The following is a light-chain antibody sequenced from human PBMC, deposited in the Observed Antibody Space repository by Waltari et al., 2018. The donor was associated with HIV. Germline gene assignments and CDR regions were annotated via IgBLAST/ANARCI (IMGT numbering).Light chain of an antibody. CDR1: QTVSSNY. J-gene: IGKJ3*01. Sequence: EIVLTQSPGTLSLSPGERATLSCRASQTVSSNYLDWYQQKPGQAPTPLIYGASSRATGIPDRFSGSGSGTDFTLTINRLEPEDFAVYYCQQYGSSPTFGPGTKVDIK. CDR2: GAS. CDR3: QQYGSSPT. V-gene: IGKV3-20*01.